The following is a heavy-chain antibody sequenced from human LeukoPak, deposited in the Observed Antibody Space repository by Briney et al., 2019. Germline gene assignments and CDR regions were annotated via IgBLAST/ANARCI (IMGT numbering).Heavy chain of an antibody. D-gene: IGHD4-17*01. CDR2: ISSSSSYI. CDR1: GFTFSSYS. Sequence: GGSLRLSCAASGFTFSSYSTNWVRQAPGKGLEWVSSISSSSSYIYYADSVKGRFTISRDNAKNSLYLQMNSLRAEDTAVYYCARDRSDGDHYYYGMDVWGQGTTVTVSS. V-gene: IGHV3-21*01. CDR3: ARDRSDGDHYYYGMDV. J-gene: IGHJ6*02.